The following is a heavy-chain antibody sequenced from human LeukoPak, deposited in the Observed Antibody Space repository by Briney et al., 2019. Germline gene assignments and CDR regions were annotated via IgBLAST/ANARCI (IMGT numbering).Heavy chain of an antibody. Sequence: AGSLRLSCAASGFTVSSNYMSWVRQAPGEGLEWVSVIYSGGSTYYADSVKGRFNISRDNSKNTLYLQMNSLRAEDTAVYYCARVSYGGSYWELDYNYMDVWGKGTTVTISS. D-gene: IGHD1-26*01. V-gene: IGHV3-66*01. CDR3: ARVSYGGSYWELDYNYMDV. J-gene: IGHJ6*03. CDR2: IYSGGST. CDR1: GFTVSSNY.